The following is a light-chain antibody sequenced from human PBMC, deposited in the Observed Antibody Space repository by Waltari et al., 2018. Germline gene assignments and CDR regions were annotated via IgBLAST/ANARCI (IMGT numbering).Light chain of an antibody. J-gene: IGKJ1*01. V-gene: IGKV3-11*01. CDR1: QSVSSY. CDR2: DTS. Sequence: IMFTQSPATLPLSPGERATLSCRTSQSVSSYLAWFHQQPGQAPRPLIYDTSNRATGIPARFSGSGSGTDFTLTISSLEPEDSAVYYCQQRSHWRTFGQGTKVEIK. CDR3: QQRSHWRT.